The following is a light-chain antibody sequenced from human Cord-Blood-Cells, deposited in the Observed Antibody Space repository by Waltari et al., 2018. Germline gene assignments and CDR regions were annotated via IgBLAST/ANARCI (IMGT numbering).Light chain of an antibody. CDR2: DVS. J-gene: IGLJ3*02. Sequence: GTSSDVGGYNYVSWYQQHPGKAPKLMIYDVSKRPSGVPDRFSGSKSGNTASLTISGLQAEDEADYYCCSYAGSYTFGVFGGGTKLTVL. CDR3: CSYAGSYTFGV. CDR1: SSDVGGYNY. V-gene: IGLV2-11*01.